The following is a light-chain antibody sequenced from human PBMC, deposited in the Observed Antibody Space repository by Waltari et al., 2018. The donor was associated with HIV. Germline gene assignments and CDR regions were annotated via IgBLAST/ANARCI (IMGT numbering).Light chain of an antibody. CDR1: QDITNF. CDR2: DAS. V-gene: IGKV1-33*01. J-gene: IGKJ5*01. CDR3: QQYGNVPPIT. Sequence: DIRMTQSPSSLSSVGDRVTIICQASQDITNFLNWYQHKPGTAPKLLIYDASNLEIGVPSRFSGSGSGTTFRFTITSLQPEDVGTYYCQQYGNVPPITFGQGTRVEIK.